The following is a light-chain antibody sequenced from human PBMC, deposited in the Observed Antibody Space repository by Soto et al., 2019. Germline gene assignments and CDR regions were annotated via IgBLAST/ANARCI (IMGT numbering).Light chain of an antibody. CDR3: SSYTSSSTPYV. Sequence: QSVLTQPASVSGSPGQSITISCTGTSSDVGGYNYVSWYQQHPGKAPKLMIYEVSNRPSGVSNRFSGSKSGNTASLTISGLQAEDEADYYCSSYTSSSTPYVFGTGP. J-gene: IGLJ1*01. CDR1: SSDVGGYNY. CDR2: EVS. V-gene: IGLV2-14*01.